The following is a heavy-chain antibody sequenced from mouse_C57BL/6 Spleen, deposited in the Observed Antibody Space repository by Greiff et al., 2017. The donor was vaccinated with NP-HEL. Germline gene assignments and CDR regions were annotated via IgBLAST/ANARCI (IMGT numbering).Heavy chain of an antibody. V-gene: IGHV1-61*01. CDR1: GYTFTSYW. D-gene: IGHD3-2*02. CDR2: IYPSDSET. Sequence: QVQLQQPGAELVRPGSSVKLSCKASGYTFTSYWMDWVKQRPGQGLEWIGNIYPSDSETHYNQKFKDKATLTVDKSSSTAYMQLSSLTSEDSAVYYCARSGAQAIPAWFAYWGQGTLVTVSA. CDR3: ARSGAQAIPAWFAY. J-gene: IGHJ3*01.